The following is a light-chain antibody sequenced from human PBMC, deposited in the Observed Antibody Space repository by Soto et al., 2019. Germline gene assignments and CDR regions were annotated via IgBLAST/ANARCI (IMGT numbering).Light chain of an antibody. CDR2: KAS. V-gene: IGKV1-5*03. CDR1: HSIGSW. Sequence: IEVTQSASTLSASVGDSVTTSWRAGHSIGSWLAWYQQKPGKAPKLLLYKASSLESGVPSRFSGSDSGTEFTLTISRLEPEDFAVYYCQQYGSSPFPITVGQGTRLEIK. CDR3: QQYGSSPFPIT. J-gene: IGKJ5*01.